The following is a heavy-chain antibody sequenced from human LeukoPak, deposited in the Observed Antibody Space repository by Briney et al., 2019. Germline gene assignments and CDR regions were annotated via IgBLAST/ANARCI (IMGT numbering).Heavy chain of an antibody. Sequence: ASVKVSCKASGGTFSSYGISWVRQAPGQGLEWMGGIIPIFGTANYAQKFQGRVTISTDESTSTAYMELSSLRSEDTAVYYCAREIGGKVDYWGQGTLVTVSS. J-gene: IGHJ4*02. V-gene: IGHV1-69*05. CDR1: GGTFSSYG. D-gene: IGHD3-16*01. CDR3: AREIGGKVDY. CDR2: IIPIFGTA.